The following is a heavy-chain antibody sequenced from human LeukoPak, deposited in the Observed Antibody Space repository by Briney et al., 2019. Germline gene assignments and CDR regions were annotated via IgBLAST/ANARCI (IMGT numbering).Heavy chain of an antibody. CDR2: ISGSGDNT. Sequence: GGSLRLSCAASGFTFSSYAMNWVRQAPGKGLEWVSAISGSGDNTYYEDSVEGRFTISRDNSKSTLYLQMNSLRAEDTAVYYCAKDRGRGSSSWYGNYYAMDVWGQGTTVTVSS. D-gene: IGHD6-13*01. CDR3: AKDRGRGSSSWYGNYYAMDV. V-gene: IGHV3-23*01. J-gene: IGHJ6*02. CDR1: GFTFSSYA.